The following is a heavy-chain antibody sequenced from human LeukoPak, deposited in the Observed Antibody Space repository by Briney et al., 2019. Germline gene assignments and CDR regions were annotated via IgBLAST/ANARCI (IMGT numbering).Heavy chain of an antibody. Sequence: GGSQRLSCAASGFSFEDYAMHWVRQPPGKGLEWVSGVSWNSGNVGYADSVKGRFTISRDNAKNFLYLQMSSLRAEDTALYYCAKAVYGDFQSTVDYWGRGTLVTVSS. D-gene: IGHD4-17*01. J-gene: IGHJ4*02. CDR1: GFSFEDYA. V-gene: IGHV3-9*01. CDR2: VSWNSGNV. CDR3: AKAVYGDFQSTVDY.